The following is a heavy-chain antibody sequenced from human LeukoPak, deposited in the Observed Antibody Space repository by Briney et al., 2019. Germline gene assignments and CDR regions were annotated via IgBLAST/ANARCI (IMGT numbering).Heavy chain of an antibody. V-gene: IGHV4-59*01. CDR2: IYYSGST. CDR3: ARVRHGAFDI. CDR1: GGSINSYY. Sequence: SETLSLTCTVSGGSINSYYWSWIRQPPGKGLEWIGYIYYSGSTNYNPSLKSRVTISVDTSKNQFSLKLSSVTAADTAVYYCARVRHGAFDIWGQGTMVTVSS. J-gene: IGHJ3*02.